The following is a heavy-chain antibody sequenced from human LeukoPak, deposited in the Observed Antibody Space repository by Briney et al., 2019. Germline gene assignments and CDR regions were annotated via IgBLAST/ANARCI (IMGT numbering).Heavy chain of an antibody. V-gene: IGHV1-69*06. CDR2: IIPIFGTA. CDR1: GGTFSNYA. J-gene: IGHJ4*02. Sequence: SVKVSCKASGGTFSNYAISWVRQAPGQGLEWMGGIIPIFGTANYAQKFQGRVTITADKSTSTAYMELSSLRSEDTAVYYCASRLGDYPPDYWGQGTLVTVSS. D-gene: IGHD4-17*01. CDR3: ASRLGDYPPDY.